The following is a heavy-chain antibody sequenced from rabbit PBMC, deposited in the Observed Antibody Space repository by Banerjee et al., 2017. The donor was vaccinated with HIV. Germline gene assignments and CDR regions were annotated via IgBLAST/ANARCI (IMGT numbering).Heavy chain of an antibody. D-gene: IGHD7-1*01. Sequence: QEQLEETGGGLVQPGGSLTLSCKASGFDFSSGQDMCWVRQAPGKGLEWIGCIDSGDGNTYYASWAKGRFTISKTSSTTVTLQLNSLTAADTATYFCARDFAGYSLFQLWGPGTLVTVS. CDR3: ARDFAGYSLFQL. J-gene: IGHJ4*01. V-gene: IGHV1S45*01. CDR1: GFDFSSGQD. CDR2: IDSGDGNT.